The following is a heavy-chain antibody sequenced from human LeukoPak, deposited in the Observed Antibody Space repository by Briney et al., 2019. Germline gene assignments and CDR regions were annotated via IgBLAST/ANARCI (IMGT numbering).Heavy chain of an antibody. V-gene: IGHV3-23*01. D-gene: IGHD6-19*01. CDR1: GFPFSSYA. Sequence: GGSLRLSCAASGFPFSSYAMSWVRQAPGRGLEWVSGISGSGGSTYYADSVKGRFTTSRDNSKNTLYLQMNSLRAEDTAIYYCAKLPVSYSSGWSNFDYWGQGTLVTVSS. J-gene: IGHJ4*02. CDR2: ISGSGGST. CDR3: AKLPVSYSSGWSNFDY.